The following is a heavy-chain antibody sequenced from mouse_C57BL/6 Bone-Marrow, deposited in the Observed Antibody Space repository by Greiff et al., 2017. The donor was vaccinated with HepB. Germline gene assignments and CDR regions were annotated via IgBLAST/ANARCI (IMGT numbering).Heavy chain of an antibody. V-gene: IGHV1-50*01. CDR2: IDPSDSYT. CDR3: ARGLITTVDYYAMDY. D-gene: IGHD1-1*01. J-gene: IGHJ4*01. CDR1: GYTFTSYW. Sequence: QVQLQQPGAELVKPGASVKLSCKASGYTFTSYWMQWVKQRPGQGLEWIGEIDPSDSYTNYNQKFKGKATLTVDTSSSAAYMQLSSLTSEDSAVYYCARGLITTVDYYAMDYWGQGTSVTVSS.